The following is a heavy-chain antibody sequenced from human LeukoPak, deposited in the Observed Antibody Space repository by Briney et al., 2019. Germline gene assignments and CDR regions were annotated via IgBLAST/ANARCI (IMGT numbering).Heavy chain of an antibody. J-gene: IGHJ5*02. D-gene: IGHD3-10*01. CDR3: AREKGVRGAQNWFDP. CDR2: TYYRSMWYN. Sequence: SQTLSLTCAISGDSVSSNSAAWNWIRQSPSRGLEWLGRTYYRSMWYNDYAVSVKSRITINPDTSKNQFSLQLNSVTPEDTAVYYCAREKGVRGAQNWFDPWGQGTLVTVSS. CDR1: GDSVSSNSAA. V-gene: IGHV6-1*01.